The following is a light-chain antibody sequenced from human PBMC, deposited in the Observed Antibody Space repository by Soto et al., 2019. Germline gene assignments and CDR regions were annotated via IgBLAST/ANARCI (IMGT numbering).Light chain of an antibody. V-gene: IGKV3-15*01. CDR1: ESLSVN. CDR3: QQYNKRPIT. CDR2: GTS. Sequence: EIVMTQSPGTLSVSPGERVTLSCRASESLSVNLAWYQQKPGQAPRIIIYGTSIRATGVPARFSGSGSGTECTLTISSLQSEDFVVYYCQQYNKRPITFGQGTRLEIK. J-gene: IGKJ5*01.